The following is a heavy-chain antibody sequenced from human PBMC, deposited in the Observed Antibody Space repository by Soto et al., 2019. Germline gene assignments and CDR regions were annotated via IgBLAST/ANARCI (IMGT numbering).Heavy chain of an antibody. CDR2: IRSKANSYAT. V-gene: IGHV3-73*02. J-gene: IGHJ4*02. D-gene: IGHD2-2*01. CDR1: GFTFSGSA. Sequence: EVQLVESGGGLVQPGGSLKLSCAASGFTFSGSAMHWVRQASGKGLEWVGRIRSKANSYATAYAASVKGRFTISRDDSKNTAYLQMNSLKTEDTAVYYCARGGGQEKYQLLTGSYYWGQGTLVTVSS. CDR3: ARGGGQEKYQLLTGSYY.